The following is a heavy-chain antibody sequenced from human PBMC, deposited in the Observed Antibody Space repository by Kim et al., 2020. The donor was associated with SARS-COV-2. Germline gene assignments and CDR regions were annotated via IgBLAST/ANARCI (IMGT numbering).Heavy chain of an antibody. CDR1: GGSISSGGYY. CDR2: IYYSGST. D-gene: IGHD3-10*01. J-gene: IGHJ4*02. V-gene: IGHV4-31*03. CDR3: ARGGITMVRGVRPFDY. Sequence: SETLSLTCTVSGGSISSGGYYWSWIRQHPGKGLEWIGYIYYSGSTYYNPSLKSRVTISVDTSKNQFSLKLSSVTAADTAVYYFARGGITMVRGVRPFDYWGQGTLVTVSS.